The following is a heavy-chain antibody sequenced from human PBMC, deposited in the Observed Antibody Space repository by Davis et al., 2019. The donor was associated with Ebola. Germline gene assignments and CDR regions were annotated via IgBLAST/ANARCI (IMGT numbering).Heavy chain of an antibody. CDR3: AKSLNSGSYFRVGTYGMDV. CDR2: IKQDGSEK. D-gene: IGHD1-26*01. Sequence: GGSLRLFCAASGFTFSSYWMSWVRQAPGKGLEWVANIKQDGSEKYYVDSVKGRFTISRDNAKNSLYLQMNSLRAEDTAVYYCAKSLNSGSYFRVGTYGMDVWGQGTTVTVSS. V-gene: IGHV3-7*03. CDR1: GFTFSSYW. J-gene: IGHJ6*02.